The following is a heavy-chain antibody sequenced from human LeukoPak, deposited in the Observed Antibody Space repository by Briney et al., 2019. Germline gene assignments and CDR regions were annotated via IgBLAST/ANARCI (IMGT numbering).Heavy chain of an antibody. CDR2: IYSGGST. V-gene: IGHV3-53*01. D-gene: IGHD6-13*01. Sequence: GGSLRLSCAASGFTVSSNYMSWVRQAPGKGLEWVSVIYSGGSTYYADSVKGRFTISRDNSKNTLYLQMNSLRAEDTAVYYCARASLIAGYYYMDVWGKGTTVTVSS. CDR3: ARASLIAGYYYMDV. J-gene: IGHJ6*03. CDR1: GFTVSSNY.